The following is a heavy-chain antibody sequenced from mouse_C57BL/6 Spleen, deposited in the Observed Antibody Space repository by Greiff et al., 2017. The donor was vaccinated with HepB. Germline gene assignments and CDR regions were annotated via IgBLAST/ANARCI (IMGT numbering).Heavy chain of an antibody. CDR3: ARSAYYYGNFDY. Sequence: EVKLVESGPELVKPGASVKISCKASGYSFTDYNMNWVKQSNGKSLEWIGVINPNYGTTSYNQKFKGKATLTVDKSSSTAYMQLNSLTSEDSAVYYCARSAYYYGNFDYWGQGTTLTVSS. J-gene: IGHJ2*01. CDR2: INPNYGTT. CDR1: GYSFTDYN. V-gene: IGHV1-39*01. D-gene: IGHD1-1*01.